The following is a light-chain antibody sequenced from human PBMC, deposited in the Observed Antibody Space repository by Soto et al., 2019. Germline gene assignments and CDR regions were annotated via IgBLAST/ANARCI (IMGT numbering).Light chain of an antibody. CDR1: QSVSSSY. CDR3: QQYGSSPPT. V-gene: IGKV3-20*01. J-gene: IGKJ1*01. CDR2: GAS. Sequence: EIVLTQSPGTLSLSPGERATLSCRASQSVSSSYLAWYQQKPGQAPRLLIYGASSRATGIPDGFSSSGSGTDFTLTISRLEPEDFAVYYCQQYGSSPPTFGQGTKVEIK.